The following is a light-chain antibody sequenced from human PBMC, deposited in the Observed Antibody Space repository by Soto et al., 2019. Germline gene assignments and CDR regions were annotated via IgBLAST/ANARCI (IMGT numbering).Light chain of an antibody. J-gene: IGLJ1*01. V-gene: IGLV1-51*01. CDR1: SSNIGGNS. Sequence: VLTQPPSVSAAPGQKVTISCSGSSSNIGGNSVSWYQQLPGTAPKLLIYDDNKRPSGIPDRFSGSKSGTSATLAITGFQTGDEADYYCGSWDSSLSAYVFGTGTKVTVL. CDR3: GSWDSSLSAYV. CDR2: DDN.